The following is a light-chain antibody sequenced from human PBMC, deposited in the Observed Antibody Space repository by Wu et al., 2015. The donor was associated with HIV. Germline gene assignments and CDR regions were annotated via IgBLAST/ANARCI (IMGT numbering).Light chain of an antibody. CDR3: QQYHSWPPLT. Sequence: IVLTQSPDTLSVSVGERVTLSCRASQTVGSGYLAWYQLKPGQAPRLVIYETSNRAAGIPARFSGSGSETEFALTISSMQSEDSAVYYCQQYHSWPPLTFGGGTKVEIK. J-gene: IGKJ4*01. CDR2: ETS. V-gene: IGKV3-15*01. CDR1: QTVGSGY.